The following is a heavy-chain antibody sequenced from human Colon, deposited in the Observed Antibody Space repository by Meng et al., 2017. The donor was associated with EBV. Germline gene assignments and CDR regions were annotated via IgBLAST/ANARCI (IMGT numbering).Heavy chain of an antibody. V-gene: IGHV4-34*01. CDR2: VSHPGSA. D-gene: IGHD3-9*01. CDR3: ARVPTTGYKDH. Sequence: QVLLQQLGAGLLKPSETLSLTCTVNGGSFSGYVWSWVRQPPGKGMEWIGEVSHPGSANYNPSLKSRVTISVDASEKQFSLRLTSVTAADGAVYYCARVPTTGYKDHWGQGTLVTASS. J-gene: IGHJ4*02. CDR1: GGSFSGYV.